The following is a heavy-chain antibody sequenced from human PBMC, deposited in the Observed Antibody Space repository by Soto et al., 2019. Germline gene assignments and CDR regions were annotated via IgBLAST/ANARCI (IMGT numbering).Heavy chain of an antibody. CDR2: IYHSGST. CDR3: ARGTATVQKPNYYYYYGMDV. D-gene: IGHD4-17*01. Sequence: PSQTLSLTCAVSGGSISSSNWWRWVRQPPGKGLEWIGEIYHSGSTNYNPSLKSRVTISVDKSKNQFSLKLSSVTAADTAVYYCARGTATVQKPNYYYYYGMDVWGQGTTVTVSS. J-gene: IGHJ6*02. CDR1: GGSISSSNW. V-gene: IGHV4-4*02.